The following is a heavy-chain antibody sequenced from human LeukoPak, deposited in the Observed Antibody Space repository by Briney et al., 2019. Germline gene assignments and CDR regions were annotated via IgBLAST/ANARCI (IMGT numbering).Heavy chain of an antibody. D-gene: IGHD3-16*01. V-gene: IGHV1-2*02. CDR2: INPNSGAT. CDR3: ARGRRILGGPENAGDFFDF. J-gene: IGHJ4*01. Sequence: ASVKVSCKASGYTLTDYYLHWVRQAPGQGLKWMGWINPNSGATHYAQSFQARVTMTRDTSIASSYMELTGLESDDTAAYYCARGRRILGGPENAGDFFDFWGQGSLVTVSS. CDR1: GYTLTDYY.